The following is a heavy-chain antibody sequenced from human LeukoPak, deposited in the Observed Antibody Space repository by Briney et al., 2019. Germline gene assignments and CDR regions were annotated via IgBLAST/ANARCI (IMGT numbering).Heavy chain of an antibody. V-gene: IGHV3-48*04. CDR2: VSSFSDTI. CDR3: ARDHNVVAATFDY. J-gene: IGHJ4*02. CDR1: GFTFSSYS. Sequence: GGSLRLSCVASGFTFSSYSISWIRKAPGKGLEWVSFVSSFSDTIEYADSVKGRFTIARDNAKNSLYLQMNSLRAEDTAVYYCARDHNVVAATFDYWGQGTLVTVSS. D-gene: IGHD2-15*01.